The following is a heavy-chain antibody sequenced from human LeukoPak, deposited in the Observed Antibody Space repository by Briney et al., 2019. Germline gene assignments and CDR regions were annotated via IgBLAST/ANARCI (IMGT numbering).Heavy chain of an antibody. CDR2: ISRSSTTM. J-gene: IGHJ4*02. CDR3: AKQMAVDYFDY. V-gene: IGHV3-48*01. CDR1: DFAFSNYN. Sequence: GGSLRLSCAASDFAFSNYNMNWVRQTPGKGLEWVSCISRSSTTMYYADSVKGRFTISRDNAKNSLYLQMNSLRVDDTAVYYCAKQMAVDYFDYWGQGTLVTVSS. D-gene: IGHD5-24*01.